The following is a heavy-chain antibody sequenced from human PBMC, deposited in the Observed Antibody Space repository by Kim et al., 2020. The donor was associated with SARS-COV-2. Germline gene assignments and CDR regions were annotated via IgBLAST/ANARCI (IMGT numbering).Heavy chain of an antibody. CDR2: ISSDGSNL. V-gene: IGHV3-30*18. D-gene: IGHD3-3*02. CDR1: GFIFSDYG. CDR3: AKEYQMAFSRRYYYDG. J-gene: IGHJ6*01. Sequence: GGSLRLSCAASGFIFSDYGMNWVRQAPGKGLEWVAVISSDGSNLYYADSVKGRFTISRDNAKNTQYLQMTSLRAEDTAVYYCAKEYQMAFSRRYYYDG.